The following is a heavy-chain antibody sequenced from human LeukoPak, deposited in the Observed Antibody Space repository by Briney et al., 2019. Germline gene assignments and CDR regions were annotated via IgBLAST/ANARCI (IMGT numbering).Heavy chain of an antibody. CDR2: IWYDGSNK. D-gene: IGHD3-3*01. V-gene: IGHV3-33*06. CDR1: GFTFSGYG. CDR3: AKDKGDFWSGHHY. Sequence: GGSLRLSCAASGFTFSGYGMHWVRQAPGKGLEWVAVIWYDGSNKYYPDSVKGRFTISRDNSKNTLYLQMSSLRAEDTAVYYCAKDKGDFWSGHHYWGQGTLVTVSS. J-gene: IGHJ4*02.